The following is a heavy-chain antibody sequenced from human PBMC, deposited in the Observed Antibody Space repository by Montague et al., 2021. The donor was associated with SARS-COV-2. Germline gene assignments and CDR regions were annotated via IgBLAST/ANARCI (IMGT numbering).Heavy chain of an antibody. D-gene: IGHD5-18*01. CDR3: SRGSYGPGAFDI. V-gene: IGHV4-59*01. CDR1: GGSISSNY. CDR2: IYYSGST. Sequence: SETLSLTCTVSGGSISSNYWSWTWQPPGQGLEWIGYIYYSGSTNXNPSPKSRVTISLDTSKTQYSLNLNSATAADAAMSYCSRGSYGPGAFDIWGQGTMVTVSS. J-gene: IGHJ3*02.